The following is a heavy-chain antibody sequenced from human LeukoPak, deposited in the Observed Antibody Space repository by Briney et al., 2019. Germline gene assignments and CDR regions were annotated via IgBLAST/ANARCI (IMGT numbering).Heavy chain of an antibody. Sequence: PGGSLRLSCAASAFTFSSYAMSWVRQASGKGLEWVSVISGSGGSTYYADSVRGRFTISRDNSKNTLYLQMNSLRAEDTAVYYCAKLSSSWYYLDYWGQGTLVTVSS. CDR2: ISGSGGST. CDR3: AKLSSSWYYLDY. D-gene: IGHD6-13*01. J-gene: IGHJ4*02. V-gene: IGHV3-23*01. CDR1: AFTFSSYA.